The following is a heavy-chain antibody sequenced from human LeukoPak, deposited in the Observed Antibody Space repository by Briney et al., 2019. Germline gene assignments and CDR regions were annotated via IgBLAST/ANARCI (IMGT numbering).Heavy chain of an antibody. CDR2: ISWNSGSI. CDR1: GFTFDDYA. J-gene: IGHJ3*02. CDR3: ARDGRPNYGDYGGLEDAFDI. V-gene: IGHV3-9*01. D-gene: IGHD4-17*01. Sequence: GRSLRLSCAASGFTFDDYAMHWVRQAPGKGLEWVSGISWNSGSIGYADSVKGRFTISRDNAKNSLYLQMNSLRAEDTAVYYCARDGRPNYGDYGGLEDAFDIWGQGTMVTVSS.